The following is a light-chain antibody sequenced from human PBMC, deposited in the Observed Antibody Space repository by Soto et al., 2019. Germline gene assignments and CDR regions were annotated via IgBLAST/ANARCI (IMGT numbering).Light chain of an antibody. CDR1: STNIGGNS. CDR2: DDN. V-gene: IGLV1-51*01. Sequence: QSVLTQPPSGSAAPGQKVTISCSGSSTNIGGNSVSWYQQLPGTAPKLLIYDDNKRPSGIPGRFSGSKSGTSATLGITGFQTGDEADYYCGSWDSSLSAYVFGTGTKGTVL. CDR3: GSWDSSLSAYV. J-gene: IGLJ1*01.